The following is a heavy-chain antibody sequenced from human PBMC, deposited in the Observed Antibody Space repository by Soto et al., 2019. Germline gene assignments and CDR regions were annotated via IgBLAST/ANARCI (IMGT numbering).Heavy chain of an antibody. J-gene: IGHJ6*02. Sequence: SETLSLTCTVSGGSLSSYYWSWIRQPPGKGLEWIGYIYYSGNTNHNPSLKSRVTISVDTSKNQFSLKMSSVNAADTAVYYCARDPTTYSYGMDVWGQGTTVTVSS. V-gene: IGHV4-59*01. CDR1: GGSLSSYY. CDR2: IYYSGNT. CDR3: ARDPTTYSYGMDV. D-gene: IGHD1-7*01.